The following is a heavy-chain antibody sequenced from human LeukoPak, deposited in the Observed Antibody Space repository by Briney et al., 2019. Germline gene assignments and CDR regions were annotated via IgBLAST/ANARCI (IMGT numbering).Heavy chain of an antibody. J-gene: IGHJ4*02. Sequence: PSETLSLTCAVYGGSFSGYYWSWIRQPPGKGLEWIGEINHSGSTNYNPSLKSRVTISVDTSKNQFSLKLSSVTAADTAVYHCAKATSSGWYYFDDWGQGTLVTVSS. D-gene: IGHD6-19*01. CDR2: INHSGST. V-gene: IGHV4-34*01. CDR3: AKATSSGWYYFDD. CDR1: GGSFSGYY.